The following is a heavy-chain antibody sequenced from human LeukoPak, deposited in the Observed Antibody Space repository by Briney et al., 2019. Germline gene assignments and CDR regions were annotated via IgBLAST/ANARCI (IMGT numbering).Heavy chain of an antibody. CDR1: GFTFDDYG. D-gene: IGHD3-22*01. V-gene: IGHV3-21*01. Sequence: GGSLRLSCAPSGFTFDDYGMSWVRQAPGKGLKWVSSISSSSSYIYYADSVKGRFTISRDNAKNSLYLQMNSLRAEDTAVYYCARNPYPYDSSGYYLDWGQGTLVTVSS. CDR2: ISSSSSYI. CDR3: ARNPYPYDSSGYYLD. J-gene: IGHJ4*02.